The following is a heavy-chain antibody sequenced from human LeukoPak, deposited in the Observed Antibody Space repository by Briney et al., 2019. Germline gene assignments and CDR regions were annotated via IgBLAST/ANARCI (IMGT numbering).Heavy chain of an antibody. V-gene: IGHV4-39*01. CDR3: AREITTIFGVVTPGGWFDP. Sequence: SETLSLTCTVSGGSISSSSYYWGWIRQPPGKGLEWIGSIYYSGSTYYNPSLKSRVTISVDTSKNQFSLKLSSVTAADTAVYYCAREITTIFGVVTPGGWFDPWGQGTLVTVSS. CDR1: GGSISSSSYY. J-gene: IGHJ5*02. D-gene: IGHD3-3*01. CDR2: IYYSGST.